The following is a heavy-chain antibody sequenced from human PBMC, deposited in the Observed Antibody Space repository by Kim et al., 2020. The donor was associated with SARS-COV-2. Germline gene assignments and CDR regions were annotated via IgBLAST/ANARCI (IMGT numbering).Heavy chain of an antibody. J-gene: IGHJ4*02. CDR3: SAGSTHYWDY. CDR2: IGSTGGT. Sequence: GGSLRLSCAASGFTFSRHAMSWVRQAAGKGLEWVSAIGSTGGTYYAASAKGRLIISSDNTKNTLYLQLNSLRAEDTAVYFCSAGSTHYWDYWGEGSLVT. V-gene: IGHV3-23*01. CDR1: GFTFSRHA. D-gene: IGHD3-10*01.